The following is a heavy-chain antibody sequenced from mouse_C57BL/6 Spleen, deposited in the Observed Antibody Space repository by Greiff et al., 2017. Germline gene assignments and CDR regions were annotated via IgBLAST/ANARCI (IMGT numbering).Heavy chain of an antibody. CDR2: IDPAHGNP. V-gene: IGHV14-3*01. J-gene: IGHJ4*01. D-gene: IGHD1-1*01. CDR3: ARGDSGSSYVARDY. Sequence: VQLKQSVAELVRPGASVKLSCTASGFNIKNTYMHWVKQRPEQGLEWIGSIDPAHGNPKYAPKFQGKGTITAATSSNPAYLQLSSLTSEETAIYYCARGDSGSSYVARDYWRQGAAVTATS. CDR1: GFNIKNTY.